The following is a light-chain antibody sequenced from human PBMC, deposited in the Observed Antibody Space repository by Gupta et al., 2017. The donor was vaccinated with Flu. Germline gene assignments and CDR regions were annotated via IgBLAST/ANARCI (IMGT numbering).Light chain of an antibody. J-gene: IGKJ3*01. Sequence: PATLSLSPGERATLSCRASQSVSSYLAWYQQKPGQAPRLLIYDASNRATGIPARFSGSGSVTDFTLTISSLEPEDFAVYYCQQRSNWLFTFGPGTKVDIK. V-gene: IGKV3-11*01. CDR3: QQRSNWLFT. CDR1: QSVSSY. CDR2: DAS.